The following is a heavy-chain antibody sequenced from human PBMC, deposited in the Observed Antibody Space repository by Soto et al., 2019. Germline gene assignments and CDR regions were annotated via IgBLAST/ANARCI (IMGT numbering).Heavy chain of an antibody. J-gene: IGHJ5*02. V-gene: IGHV1-8*01. D-gene: IGHD2-15*01. Sequence: ASVKVSCKASGYTFTSYDINWVRQATGQGLEWMGWMNPNSGNTGYAQKFQGRVTITADKSTSTAYMELSSLRSEDTAVYYCARDPPHCSGGSCYSFKNWFDPWGQGTLVTVSS. CDR1: GYTFTSYD. CDR2: MNPNSGNT. CDR3: ARDPPHCSGGSCYSFKNWFDP.